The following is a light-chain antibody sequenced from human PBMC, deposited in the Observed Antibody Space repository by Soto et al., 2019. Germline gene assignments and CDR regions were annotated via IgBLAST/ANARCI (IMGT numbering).Light chain of an antibody. J-gene: IGKJ4*01. CDR2: DAS. Sequence: EVVLTQSPATLSLSPGEKAILSCRASQDINTYLGWYQQKPGQPPRLLIYDASNRASGIPARFSGSGSGTEFTLTIISLQSEDSAVYYCQQYNDWPLTFGGGTKVEIK. V-gene: IGKV3-11*01. CDR1: QDINTY. CDR3: QQYNDWPLT.